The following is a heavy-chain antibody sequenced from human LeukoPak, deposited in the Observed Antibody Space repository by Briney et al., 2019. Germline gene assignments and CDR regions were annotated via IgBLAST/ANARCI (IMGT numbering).Heavy chain of an antibody. CDR1: GFTFSTYA. CDR3: ARADFLLAVAGDFDY. CDR2: ISNDATKK. V-gene: IGHV3-30*03. J-gene: IGHJ4*02. Sequence: GGSLRLSCAASGFTFSTYAMHWVRQAPGKGLEWVAVISNDATKKYYADSVKGRSTISRDNSENTLYLQMNSLRAEDAAVYYCARADFLLAVAGDFDYWGQGTRVTVSS. D-gene: IGHD6-19*01.